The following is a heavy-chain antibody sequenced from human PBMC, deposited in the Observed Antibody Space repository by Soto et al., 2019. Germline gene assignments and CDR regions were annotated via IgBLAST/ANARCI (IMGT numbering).Heavy chain of an antibody. J-gene: IGHJ4*02. V-gene: IGHV3-66*04. CDR2: IYSGGST. CDR3: ARHGYNYGGGYFDY. Sequence: EVQLVESGGGLVQPGGSLRLSCAASGVTVSSNYMSWVRQAPGKGLEWVSVIYSGGSTYYADSVKGRFTISRDNSKNTMYLQMNNLRAEDTGVYYCARHGYNYGGGYFDYWGQGTLVTVSS. D-gene: IGHD5-18*01. CDR1: GVTVSSNY.